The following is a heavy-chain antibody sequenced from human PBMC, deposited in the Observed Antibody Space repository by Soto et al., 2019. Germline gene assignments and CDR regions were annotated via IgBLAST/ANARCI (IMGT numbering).Heavy chain of an antibody. V-gene: IGHV4-39*01. J-gene: IGHJ6*02. CDR2: IYYSGST. Sequence: PSETLSLTCTVSGGCISSSSYYWGWIRQPTGKGLEWIGSIYYSGSTYYNPSLKSRVTISVDTSKNQFSLKLSSVTAADTAVYYCARHQARAARDYYYYGMGVWGQGTTVTVSS. CDR1: GGCISSSSYY. CDR3: ARHQARAARDYYYYGMGV. D-gene: IGHD6-13*01.